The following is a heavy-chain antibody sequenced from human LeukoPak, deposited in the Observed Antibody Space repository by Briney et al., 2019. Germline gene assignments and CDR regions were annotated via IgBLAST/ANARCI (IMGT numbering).Heavy chain of an antibody. CDR3: ARHRMYYYDSSGRGVADAFDI. J-gene: IGHJ3*02. V-gene: IGHV4-39*01. D-gene: IGHD3-22*01. Sequence: SETLSLTCTVSGGSISSSSYYWGWIRQPPGKGLEWIGSIYYSGSTYYNPSLKSRVTISVDTSKNQYSLKLSSVTAADTAVYSCARHRMYYYDSSGRGVADAFDIWGQGTMVTVSS. CDR1: GGSISSSSYY. CDR2: IYYSGST.